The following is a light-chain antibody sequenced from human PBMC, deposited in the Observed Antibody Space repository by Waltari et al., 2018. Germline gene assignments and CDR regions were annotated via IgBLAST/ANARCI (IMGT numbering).Light chain of an antibody. CDR3: SSFTYTTTLV. V-gene: IGLV2-14*01. CDR2: EVS. Sequence: QSALTQPASVSGSLGQSITLSCPGTSSDVSCYGQVSWYQQHPGKAPELISYEVSKRPSGVSDLFSGSKSGNTASLTISGLQADDEADFYCSSFTYTTTLVFGGGTKLTVL. J-gene: IGLJ3*02. CDR1: SSDVSCYGQ.